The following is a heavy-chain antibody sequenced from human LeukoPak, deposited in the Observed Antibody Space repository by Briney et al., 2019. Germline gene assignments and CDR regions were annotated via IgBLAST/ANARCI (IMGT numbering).Heavy chain of an antibody. CDR1: GYTLTELS. V-gene: IGHV1-24*01. CDR2: FDPEDGET. J-gene: IGHJ4*02. CDR3: ATTLNRYFDY. Sequence: ASVKVFCKVSGYTLTELSMHWVRQAPGKGLEWMGGFDPEDGETIYAQKFQGRVTMAEDTSTDTAYMELSSLRSEDTAVYYCATTLNRYFDYWGQGTLVTVSS.